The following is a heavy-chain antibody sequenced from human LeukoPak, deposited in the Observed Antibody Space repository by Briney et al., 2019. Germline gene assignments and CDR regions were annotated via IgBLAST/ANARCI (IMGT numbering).Heavy chain of an antibody. V-gene: IGHV4-39*07. CDR1: GGSISSSSYY. J-gene: IGHJ6*03. CDR3: ARELRAARPYYYYYMDV. CDR2: IYHSGST. Sequence: SETLSLTCTVSGGSISSSSYYWGWIRQPPGKGLEWIGSIYHSGSTYYNPSLKSRVTISVDTSKNQFSLKLSSVTAADTAVYYCARELRAARPYYYYYMDVWGKGTTVTVSS. D-gene: IGHD6-6*01.